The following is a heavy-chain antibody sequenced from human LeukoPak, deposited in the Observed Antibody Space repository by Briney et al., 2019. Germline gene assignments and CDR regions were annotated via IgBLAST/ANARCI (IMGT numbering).Heavy chain of an antibody. J-gene: IGHJ6*03. V-gene: IGHV5-51*01. CDR2: IYPGDSDT. CDR3: ARLAPKYGDSAHYYYYYYMDV. D-gene: IGHD4-17*01. CDR1: GYRFTSYW. Sequence: NRGESLKISCKGSGYRFTSYWIGWVRQMPGKGLEWMGIIYPGDSDTRYSPSFQGQVTISADKSISTAYLQWSSLKASDTAMYYCARLAPKYGDSAHYYYYYYMDVWGKGTTVTVSS.